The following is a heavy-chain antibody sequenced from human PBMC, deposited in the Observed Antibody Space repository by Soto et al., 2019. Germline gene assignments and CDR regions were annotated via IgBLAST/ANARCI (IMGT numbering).Heavy chain of an antibody. CDR2: IWLDGSNK. D-gene: IGHD6-19*01. J-gene: IGHJ5*02. CDR3: AKDANQDVAGGSLGWFDP. V-gene: IGHV3-33*06. Sequence: QVQLVESGGGVVQPGRSLRLSCAASGFSFRTYGMHWVRQSPGKGLEWVAIIWLDGSNKYYADSVKGRFTISRDDSKNTLYLQMNHLRVEDAAVYYCAKDANQDVAGGSLGWFDPGGQGTLVTVSS. CDR1: GFSFRTYG.